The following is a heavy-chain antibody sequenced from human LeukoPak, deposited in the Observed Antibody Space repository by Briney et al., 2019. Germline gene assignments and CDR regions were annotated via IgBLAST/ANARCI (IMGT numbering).Heavy chain of an antibody. CDR2: MNPNSGNT. CDR1: GYTFTSYD. V-gene: IGHV1-8*03. CDR3: ARLRGYSYGSDAFDI. D-gene: IGHD5-18*01. J-gene: IGHJ3*02. Sequence: ASVKVSCKASGYTFTSYDINWVRQATGQGLEWMGWMNPNSGNTGYAKKFQGRVTITRNTSISTAYMELSSLRSEDTAVYYCARLRGYSYGSDAFDIWGQGTMVTVSS.